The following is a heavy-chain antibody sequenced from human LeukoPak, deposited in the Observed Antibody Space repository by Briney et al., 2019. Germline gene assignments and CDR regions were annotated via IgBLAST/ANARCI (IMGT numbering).Heavy chain of an antibody. CDR2: IRYDGSNK. D-gene: IGHD3-22*01. V-gene: IGHV3-30*02. CDR3: AKLPTYYYDTSGYGSFDY. Sequence: GGSLRLSCAASGFTFSSYAMHWVRQAPGKGLQWVAFIRYDGSNKYYADSVKGRFTISRDNSKNTLFLQMNSLRAEDTAVYYCAKLPTYYYDTSGYGSFDYWGQGTLVTVSS. CDR1: GFTFSSYA. J-gene: IGHJ4*02.